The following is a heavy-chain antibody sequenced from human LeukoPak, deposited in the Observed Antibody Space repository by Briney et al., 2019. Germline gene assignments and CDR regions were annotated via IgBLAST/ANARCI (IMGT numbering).Heavy chain of an antibody. CDR1: GFTFSSYG. CDR2: IRYDGSNK. J-gene: IGHJ4*02. V-gene: IGHV3-30*02. D-gene: IGHD3-10*01. CDR3: AKEERLRTYYYGSVPDY. Sequence: RGSLRLSCAASGFTFSSYGMHWVRQAPGKGLEWVAFIRYDGSNKYYADSVKGRFTISRDNSKNTLYLQMNSLRAEDTAVYYCAKEERLRTYYYGSVPDYWGQGTLVTVSS.